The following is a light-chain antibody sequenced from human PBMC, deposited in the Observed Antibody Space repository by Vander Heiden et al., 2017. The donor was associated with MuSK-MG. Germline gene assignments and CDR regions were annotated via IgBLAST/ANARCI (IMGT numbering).Light chain of an antibody. Sequence: QSALTPPASVSASPGQSITISCTGTSSAVGTYKYVSWFQQHPGRAPKLIIYEVSNRPSGVSNRFSGSKSGNTASLTISRLQAEDEADYYCTSDTSSSTVVVFGGGTRLTVL. J-gene: IGLJ2*01. CDR3: TSDTSSSTVVV. V-gene: IGLV2-14*01. CDR2: EVS. CDR1: SSAVGTYKY.